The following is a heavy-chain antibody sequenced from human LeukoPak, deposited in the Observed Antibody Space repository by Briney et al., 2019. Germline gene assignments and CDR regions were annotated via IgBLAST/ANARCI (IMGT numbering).Heavy chain of an antibody. CDR1: GYTLTELS. Sequence: ASVKVSCKVSGYTLTELSMHWVRQAPGKGLEWMGGFDPEDGETIYAQKFQGRVTMTEDTSTDTAYMELSSLRSEDTAVYYCATQSPLIAVAVYYYYYYGMDVWGQGTTVTVSS. CDR3: ATQSPLIAVAVYYYYYYGMDV. CDR2: FDPEDGET. D-gene: IGHD6-19*01. V-gene: IGHV1-24*01. J-gene: IGHJ6*02.